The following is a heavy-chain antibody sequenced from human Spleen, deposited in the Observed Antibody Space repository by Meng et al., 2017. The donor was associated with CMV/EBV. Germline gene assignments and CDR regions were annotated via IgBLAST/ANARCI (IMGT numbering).Heavy chain of an antibody. Sequence: GSLRLSCAVYGGSFSGYYWSWIRQPPGKGLEWIGEINHSGSTNYNPSLKSRVTISVDTSKNQFSLKLSSVTAADTAVYYCAGRYSGNYYLDYWGQGTLVTVSS. V-gene: IGHV4-34*01. D-gene: IGHD1-26*01. CDR3: AGRYSGNYYLDY. CDR2: INHSGST. J-gene: IGHJ4*02. CDR1: GGSFSGYY.